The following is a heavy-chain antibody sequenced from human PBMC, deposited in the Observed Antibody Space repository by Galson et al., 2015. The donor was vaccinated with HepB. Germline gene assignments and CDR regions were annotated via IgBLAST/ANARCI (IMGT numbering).Heavy chain of an antibody. CDR2: ISAYNGNT. J-gene: IGHJ4*02. D-gene: IGHD3-22*01. CDR3: ARDKTYYYDSSGYSFDY. V-gene: IGHV1-18*01. Sequence: SVKVSCKASGYTFTSYGISWVRQAPGQGLEWMGWISAYNGNTNYAQKLQGRVTMTTDTSTSTAYMELRSLRSDDTAVYYCARDKTYYYDSSGYSFDYWGQGTLVTVSS. CDR1: GYTFTSYG.